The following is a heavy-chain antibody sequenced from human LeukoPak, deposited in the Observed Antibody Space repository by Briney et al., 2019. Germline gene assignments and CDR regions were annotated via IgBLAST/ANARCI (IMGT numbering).Heavy chain of an antibody. CDR2: ISGSGGST. J-gene: IGHJ4*02. CDR3: AKDLHTETAAGDY. Sequence: VGSLRLSRAASGFTFSSYAMSWVRQAPGKGLEWVSAISGSGGSTYYADSVKGRFTISRDNSKNTLYLQMNSLRAEDTAVYYCAKDLHTETAAGDYWGQGTLVTVSS. V-gene: IGHV3-23*01. CDR1: GFTFSSYA. D-gene: IGHD6-13*01.